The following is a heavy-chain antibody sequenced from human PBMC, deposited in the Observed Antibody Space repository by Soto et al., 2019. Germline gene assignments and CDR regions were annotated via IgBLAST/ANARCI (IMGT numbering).Heavy chain of an antibody. J-gene: IGHJ6*02. Sequence: PSETLSLTCAVYGGSFSGYYWSWIRQPPGKGLEWIGEINHSGSTNYNPSLKSRVTISVDTSKNQFSLKLSSVTAADTAVYYCARSNLRYCSGGSCYSLSKPYNYYYYGMDVWGQGTKVTVSS. CDR1: GGSFSGYY. CDR2: INHSGST. CDR3: ARSNLRYCSGGSCYSLSKPYNYYYYGMDV. D-gene: IGHD2-15*01. V-gene: IGHV4-34*01.